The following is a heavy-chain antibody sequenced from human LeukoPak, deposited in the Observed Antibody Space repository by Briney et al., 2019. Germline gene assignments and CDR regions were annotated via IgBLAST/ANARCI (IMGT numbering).Heavy chain of an antibody. CDR1: GGSISSSSYY. J-gene: IGHJ5*02. V-gene: IGHV4-39*07. D-gene: IGHD3-3*01. CDR2: IYTSGST. CDR3: ARDGSYDFWSGYPNWFDP. Sequence: SETLSLTCTVSGGSISSSSYYWGWIRQPPGKGLEWIGRIYTSGSTNYNPSLKSRVTISVDTSKNQFSLKLSSVTAADTAVYYCARDGSYDFWSGYPNWFDPWGQGTLVTVSS.